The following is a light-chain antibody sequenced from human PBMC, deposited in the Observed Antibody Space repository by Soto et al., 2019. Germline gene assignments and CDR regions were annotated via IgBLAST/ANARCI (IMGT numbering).Light chain of an antibody. CDR3: LQYGSSHHT. CDR2: GES. Sequence: EIVLTQSPGTLSLSPGERATLSCRASQSVSSSYLAWYQHTPGQAPRLLLYGESSRSTGIPDRFSRSVSGTDFTLNISRLEPEDFAVYYCLQYGSSHHTFGQGTKLEIK. V-gene: IGKV3-20*01. CDR1: QSVSSSY. J-gene: IGKJ2*01.